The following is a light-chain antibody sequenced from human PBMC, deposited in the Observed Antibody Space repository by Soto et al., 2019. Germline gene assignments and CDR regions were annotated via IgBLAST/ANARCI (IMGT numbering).Light chain of an antibody. Sequence: ESVLTQSPATLSLSPGESATLSCRASQTVSNYLAWYQQRPGQAPRLLIYDASNRATGIPARFSGSWSGTDFTLTISSLEPEDFAVYYCQQRRDWLFGGRTKVDIK. J-gene: IGKJ4*01. CDR3: QQRRDWL. V-gene: IGKV3-11*01. CDR1: QTVSNY. CDR2: DAS.